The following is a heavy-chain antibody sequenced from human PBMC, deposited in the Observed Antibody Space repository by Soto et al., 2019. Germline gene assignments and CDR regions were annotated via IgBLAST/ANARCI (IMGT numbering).Heavy chain of an antibody. V-gene: IGHV1-69*06. J-gene: IGHJ4*02. CDR3: ARDGYSSSYFDY. Sequence: VASVKVSCKASGGSFSSYISWLRQAPGQGLEWMGGIILIFGTANYAQKFQGRVTITADKSTGTVYLELRSLRSEDTAMYYCARDGYSSSYFDYWGQGTLVTVSS. CDR1: GGSFSSY. CDR2: IILIFGTA. D-gene: IGHD5-18*01.